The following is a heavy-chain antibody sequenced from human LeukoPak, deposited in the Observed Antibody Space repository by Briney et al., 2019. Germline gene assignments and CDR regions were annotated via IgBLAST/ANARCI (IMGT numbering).Heavy chain of an antibody. J-gene: IGHJ4*02. CDR2: ISYDGSNK. V-gene: IGHV3-30-3*01. D-gene: IGHD6-13*01. Sequence: GGSLRLSCAASGFTFSSYAMHWVRQAPGKGLEWVAVISYDGSNKHHADSVRGRFTISRDNSKKTLYLQMNSLRAEDTAVYYCARHRLYNSSWYCFDYWGQGTLVTVSS. CDR3: ARHRLYNSSWYCFDY. CDR1: GFTFSSYA.